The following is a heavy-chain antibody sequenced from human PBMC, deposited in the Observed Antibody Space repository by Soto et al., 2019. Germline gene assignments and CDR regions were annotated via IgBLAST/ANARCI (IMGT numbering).Heavy chain of an antibody. V-gene: IGHV1-69*13. Sequence: SGKVSCKAYGGNFSSYAISWVLQAPGQGVEWMGGIIPIFGTANYAQKFQGRVTITADESTSTAYMELGSLRSEDTAVYYCARAGAGETYYDFWSGYYNPLSRFDPWGQGTLLTVSS. J-gene: IGHJ5*02. CDR1: GGNFSSYA. CDR2: IIPIFGTA. CDR3: ARAGAGETYYDFWSGYYNPLSRFDP. D-gene: IGHD3-3*01.